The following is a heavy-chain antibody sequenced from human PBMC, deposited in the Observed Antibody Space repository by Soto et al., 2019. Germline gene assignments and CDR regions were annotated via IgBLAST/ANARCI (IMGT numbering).Heavy chain of an antibody. D-gene: IGHD2-2*01. Sequence: GGSLRLSCAASGFTFSSYWMSWVRQAPGKGLEWVANIKQDGSEKYYVDSVKGRFTISRDNAKNSLYLQMNSLRAEDTAVYYCASRLGYCSSTSCLPYYYYGMDVWGQGTTVTVSS. CDR1: GFTFSSYW. V-gene: IGHV3-7*05. CDR3: ASRLGYCSSTSCLPYYYYGMDV. J-gene: IGHJ6*02. CDR2: IKQDGSEK.